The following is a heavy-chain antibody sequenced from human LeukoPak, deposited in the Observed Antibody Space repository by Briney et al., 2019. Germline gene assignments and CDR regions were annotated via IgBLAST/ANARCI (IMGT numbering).Heavy chain of an antibody. D-gene: IGHD6-6*01. CDR1: GGSISSGSYY. V-gene: IGHV4-61*02. CDR2: IYTSGST. Sequence: PSETLSLTCTVSGGSISSGSYYWSWIRQPAGKGLEWIGRIYTSGSTNYNPSLKSRVTMSVDTSKNQFSLKLSSVTAADTAVYYCARGTYSSSDYFDYWGQGTLVTVSS. J-gene: IGHJ4*02. CDR3: ARGTYSSSDYFDY.